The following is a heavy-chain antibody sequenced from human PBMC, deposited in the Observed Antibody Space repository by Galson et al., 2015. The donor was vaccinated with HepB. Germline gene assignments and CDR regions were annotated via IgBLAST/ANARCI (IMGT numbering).Heavy chain of an antibody. CDR2: ISWNSGSI. CDR3: AKERYYGSGSLSPFRGMDV. CDR1: GFTFDDYG. Sequence: SLRLSCAASGFTFDDYGMHWVRQAPGKGLEWVSGISWNSGSIGYADSVKGRFTISRDNAKNSLHLQMSSLRAEDTALYYCAKERYYGSGSLSPFRGMDVWGQGTTVTVSS. D-gene: IGHD3-10*01. J-gene: IGHJ6*02. V-gene: IGHV3-9*01.